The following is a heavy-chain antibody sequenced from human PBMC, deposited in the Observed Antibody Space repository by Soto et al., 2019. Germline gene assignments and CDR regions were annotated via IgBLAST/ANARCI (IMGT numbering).Heavy chain of an antibody. CDR1: GGTFRNHG. D-gene: IGHD5-12*01. Sequence: QVQLVQSGAEVKKPGSSVKVSCKASGGTFRNHGISWLRQAPGQGLEWIGGFTPKFGTANYAPKFQGRVSITADESTTTASVAPSNLRPEDTAVYFCARGVVSGFEFWYFDLWGRGTLITVSS. CDR2: FTPKFGTA. J-gene: IGHJ2*01. V-gene: IGHV1-69*01. CDR3: ARGVVSGFEFWYFDL.